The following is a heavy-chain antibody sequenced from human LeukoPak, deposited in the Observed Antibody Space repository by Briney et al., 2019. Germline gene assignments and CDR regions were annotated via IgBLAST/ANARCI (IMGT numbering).Heavy chain of an antibody. CDR3: AKDWIQFNRVFDCFDS. CDR2: IGNTET. V-gene: IGHV3-23*01. J-gene: IGHJ4*02. D-gene: IGHD5-18*01. CDR1: GFPFETNA. Sequence: GGSLRLSCAPSGFPFETNAMSWVRQAPGKGLEWVATIGNTETFYADSVTGRFTISLDNSKNTVNLQMNRLRVEDTAIYYCAKDWIQFNRVFDCFDSWGQGTLVTVSS.